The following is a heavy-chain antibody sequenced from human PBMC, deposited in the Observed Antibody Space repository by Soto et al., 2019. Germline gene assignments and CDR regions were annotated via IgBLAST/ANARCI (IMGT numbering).Heavy chain of an antibody. J-gene: IGHJ3*02. CDR2: IYYSGST. CDR3: ARGYRVVMDAFDI. CDR1: GGSISSSSYY. V-gene: IGHV4-39*01. D-gene: IGHD3-22*01. Sequence: SETLSLTCTVSGGSISSSSYYWGWIRQPPGKGLEWIGSIYYSGSTYYNPSLKSRVTISVDTSKNQFSLKLSSVTAADTAVYYCARGYRVVMDAFDIWGQGTMVTVSS.